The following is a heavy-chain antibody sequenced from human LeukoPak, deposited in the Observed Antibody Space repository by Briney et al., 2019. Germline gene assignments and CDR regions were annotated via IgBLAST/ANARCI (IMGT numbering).Heavy chain of an antibody. D-gene: IGHD3-10*01. CDR1: GYTFTSYY. Sequence: ASVKVSCKASGYTFTSYYMHWVRQAPGQGLEWMGIINPSGGSTSYAQKFQGRVTMTRDTSTGTVYMELSSLRSEDTAVYYCARDVREYYGSGSYYYYYGMDVWGKGTTVTVPS. CDR3: ARDVREYYGSGSYYYYYGMDV. CDR2: INPSGGST. V-gene: IGHV1-46*01. J-gene: IGHJ6*04.